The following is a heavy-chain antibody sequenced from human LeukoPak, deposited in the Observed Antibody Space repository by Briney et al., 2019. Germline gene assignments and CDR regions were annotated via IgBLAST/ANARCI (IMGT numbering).Heavy chain of an antibody. D-gene: IGHD3-22*01. Sequence: SETLSLTCTVSGGSISSYYWSWIRQPPGKGLEWIGYIYYSGSTNYNPSLKSRVTISVDTSKNQFSLKLSSVTAADTAVYYCARGDYYDSSGYYQFDYWGQGTLVTVSS. V-gene: IGHV4-59*01. CDR2: IYYSGST. CDR3: ARGDYYDSSGYYQFDY. CDR1: GGSISSYY. J-gene: IGHJ4*02.